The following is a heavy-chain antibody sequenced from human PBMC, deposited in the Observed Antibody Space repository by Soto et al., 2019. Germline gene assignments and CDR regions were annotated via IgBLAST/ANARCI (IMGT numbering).Heavy chain of an antibody. J-gene: IGHJ5*02. V-gene: IGHV1-8*01. CDR1: GYTFTSYD. CDR2: MNPDSGNT. Sequence: QVQLVQSGAEVKKPGASVKVSCKASGYTFTSYDINWVRQATGQGLEWMGWMNPDSGNTGYAQKFQGRVTMTRNTSTSTAYMELSSLRSEDTAVYYCARGTIGDCSGGSCYFPSGRWFDPWGQGTLVTVSS. CDR3: ARGTIGDCSGGSCYFPSGRWFDP. D-gene: IGHD2-15*01.